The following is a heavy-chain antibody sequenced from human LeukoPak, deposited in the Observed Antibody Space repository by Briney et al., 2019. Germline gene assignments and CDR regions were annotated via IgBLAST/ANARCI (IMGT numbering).Heavy chain of an antibody. CDR2: ISAYNGNT. J-gene: IGHJ6*03. V-gene: IGHV1-18*01. Sequence: ASVKVSCKVSGYPFTAGAFSWVRQAPGQGLEWMGWISAYNGNTNYAQKLQGRVTMTTDTSTSTAYMELRSLRSDDTAVYYCARDEGLYMDVWGKGTTVTVSS. CDR3: ARDEGLYMDV. CDR1: GYPFTAGA. D-gene: IGHD6-19*01.